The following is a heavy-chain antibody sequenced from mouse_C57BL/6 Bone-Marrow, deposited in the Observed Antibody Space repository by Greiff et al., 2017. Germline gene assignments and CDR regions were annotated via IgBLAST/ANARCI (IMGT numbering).Heavy chain of an antibody. CDR3: TSLIYYDYGLFAY. J-gene: IGHJ3*01. CDR2: IDPENGDT. D-gene: IGHD2-4*01. Sequence: LVESGAELVRPGASVKLSCTASGFNIKDDYMHWVKQRPEQGLEWIGWIDPENGDTEYASKFQGKATIPADTSSNTAYLQLSSLTSEDTAVYYCTSLIYYDYGLFAYWGQGTLVTVSA. V-gene: IGHV14-4*01. CDR1: GFNIKDDY.